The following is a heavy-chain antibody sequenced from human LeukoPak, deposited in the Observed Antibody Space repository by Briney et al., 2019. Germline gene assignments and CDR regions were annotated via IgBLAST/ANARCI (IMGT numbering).Heavy chain of an antibody. V-gene: IGHV3-23*01. CDR1: GFTFSSYA. CDR2: ISGSGGST. J-gene: IGHJ4*02. CDR3: AKDSTGILTGYYAPGEDY. Sequence: PGGSLRLSRAASGFTFSSYAMSWVRQAPGKGLEWVSAISGSGGSTYYADSVKGRFTISRDNSKNTLYLQMNSLRAEDTAVYYCAKDSTGILTGYYAPGEDYWGQGTLVTVSS. D-gene: IGHD3-9*01.